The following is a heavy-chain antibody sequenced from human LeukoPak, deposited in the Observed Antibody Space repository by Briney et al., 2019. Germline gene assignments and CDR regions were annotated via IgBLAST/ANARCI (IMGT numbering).Heavy chain of an antibody. CDR3: AKIYFGPQDY. Sequence: GGSLRLSCAASGFTFSSYSMNWVRQAPGKGLEWVAVISYDGSNKYYADSVKGRFTISRGNSKSTLYLQMNSLRAEDTAVYYCAKIYFGPQDYWGQGTLVTVSS. CDR1: GFTFSSYS. V-gene: IGHV3-30*18. D-gene: IGHD5-12*01. J-gene: IGHJ4*02. CDR2: ISYDGSNK.